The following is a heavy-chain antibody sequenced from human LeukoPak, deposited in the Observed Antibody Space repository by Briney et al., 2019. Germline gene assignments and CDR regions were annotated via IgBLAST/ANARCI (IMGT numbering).Heavy chain of an antibody. CDR3: AKDGDDSIGY. D-gene: IGHD3-22*01. V-gene: IGHV3-23*03. CDR1: GFTFSSYA. CDR2: IYSGGNT. J-gene: IGHJ4*02. Sequence: GGSLRLSCAASGFTFSSYAMSWVRQAPGKGLEWVSVIYSGGNTYYAESVKGRFTISRDNSKNTLSLQMNSLRAEDTAVYYCAKDGDDSIGYWGQGTLVTVSS.